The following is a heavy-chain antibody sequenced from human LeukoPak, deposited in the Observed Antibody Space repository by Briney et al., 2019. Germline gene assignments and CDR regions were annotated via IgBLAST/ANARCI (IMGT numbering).Heavy chain of an antibody. V-gene: IGHV3-23*01. CDR3: AKNYGYSGYDYLDY. D-gene: IGHD5-12*01. J-gene: IGHJ4*02. CDR1: GFTFSSYA. CDR2: ISGSGGST. Sequence: HPGGSLRLSCAASGFTFSSYAMGWVRQAPGKGLEWVSTISGSGGSTYYADSVKGRFTISRDNSKNMLYLQMNSLRAEDTAVYYCAKNYGYSGYDYLDYWGQGTLVTVSS.